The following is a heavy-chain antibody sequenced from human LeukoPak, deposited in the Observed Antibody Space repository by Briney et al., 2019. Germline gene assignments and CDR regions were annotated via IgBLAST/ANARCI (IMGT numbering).Heavy chain of an antibody. J-gene: IGHJ6*03. Sequence: SETLSLTCTVSGGSISSYYWSWIRQPAGKGLEWIGRIYTSGSTNYNPSLKSRVTMSVDTSKNQFSLKLSSVTAADTAVYYCARDGGSSSWYQYYYYYMDVWGKGTTVTISS. V-gene: IGHV4-4*07. CDR1: GGSISSYY. CDR2: IYTSGST. D-gene: IGHD6-13*01. CDR3: ARDGGSSSWYQYYYYYMDV.